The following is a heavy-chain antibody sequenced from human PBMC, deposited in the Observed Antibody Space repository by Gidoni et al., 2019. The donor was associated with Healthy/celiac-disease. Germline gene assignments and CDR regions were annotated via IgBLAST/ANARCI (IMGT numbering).Heavy chain of an antibody. J-gene: IGHJ4*02. CDR1: GFTFGSDS. D-gene: IGHD3-22*01. CDR3: ARDKEYYYDSSRDYYFDY. CDR2: ISSSSSTI. Sequence: EVQLVESGGGLVQPGGSLRLSCAASGFTFGSDSMNWVRQAPGKGLELVSYISSSSSTIYYADSVKGRFTISRDNAKNSLYLQMNSLRDEDTAVYYCARDKEYYYDSSRDYYFDYWGQGTLVTVSS. V-gene: IGHV3-48*02.